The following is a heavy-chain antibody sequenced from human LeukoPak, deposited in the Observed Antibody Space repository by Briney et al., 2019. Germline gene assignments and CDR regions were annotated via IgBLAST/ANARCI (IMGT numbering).Heavy chain of an antibody. CDR2: IYYSGTT. D-gene: IGHD2-15*01. CDR1: GGSVSSGSYY. V-gene: IGHV4-61*01. J-gene: IGHJ4*02. Sequence: SETLSLTCTVSGGSVSSGSYYWSWIRQPPGKGLEWIGYIYYSGTTNYSPSLKSRVTISADTSKNQFSLKLSSVTAADTAVYYCARERGYCSGGSCYEKQYYFDYWGQGTLVTVSS. CDR3: ARERGYCSGGSCYEKQYYFDY.